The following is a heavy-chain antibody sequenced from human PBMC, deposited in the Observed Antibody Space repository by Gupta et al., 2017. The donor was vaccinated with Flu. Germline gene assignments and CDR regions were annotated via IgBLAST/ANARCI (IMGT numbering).Heavy chain of an antibody. Sequence: QAPGQRLEWMGWINAGNGDTGFSQRFQGRVTINRDTSANTVHMELSSLRSEDTAVYYCAKKDFYDKGGYHFDDWGQGTLVTVSS. CDR3: AKKDFYDKGGYHFDD. J-gene: IGHJ4*02. CDR2: INAGNGDT. V-gene: IGHV1-3*01. D-gene: IGHD6-25*01.